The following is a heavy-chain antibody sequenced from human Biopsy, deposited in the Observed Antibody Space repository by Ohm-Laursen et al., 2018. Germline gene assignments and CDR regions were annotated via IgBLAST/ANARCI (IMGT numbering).Heavy chain of an antibody. CDR3: ALGGGSYVNFDY. Sequence: SDTLSLTCTVSRDSISNYYWTWIRQSPGKGLEWIGEINHSGRTNYNPSLKSRVTISVDTSKNQFSLRLSSVTAADTAVYYCALGGGSYVNFDYWGQGTLVTVSS. D-gene: IGHD1-26*01. CDR1: RDSISNYY. V-gene: IGHV4-59*07. J-gene: IGHJ4*02. CDR2: INHSGRT.